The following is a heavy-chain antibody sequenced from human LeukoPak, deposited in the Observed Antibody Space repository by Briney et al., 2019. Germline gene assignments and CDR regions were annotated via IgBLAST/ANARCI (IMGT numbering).Heavy chain of an antibody. V-gene: IGHV1-18*01. J-gene: IGHJ6*03. Sequence: ASVKVSCKASGYTFTRYGISWVRQAPGQGLEWMGWISAYNGNTNYAQKLQGRVTMTTDTSTSTAYMELRSLRSDDTAVYYCARAARRGVAATDYYYMDVWGKGTTDTVSS. CDR3: ARAARRGVAATDYYYMDV. CDR2: ISAYNGNT. D-gene: IGHD2-15*01. CDR1: GYTFTRYG.